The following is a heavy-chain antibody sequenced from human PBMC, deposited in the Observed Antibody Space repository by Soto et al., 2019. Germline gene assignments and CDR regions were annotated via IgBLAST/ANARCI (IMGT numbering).Heavy chain of an antibody. Sequence: GGSLRLSCAASGFTFSSYSMNWVRQAPGKGLEWVSYISSSSSTIYYADSVKGRFTISRDNAKNSLYLQMNSLRAEDTAVYYCAGGGEAAALHPVYYYYYYMDVWGKGTTVTVSS. V-gene: IGHV3-48*01. CDR3: AGGGEAAALHPVYYYYYYMDV. CDR1: GFTFSSYS. J-gene: IGHJ6*03. CDR2: ISSSSSTI. D-gene: IGHD6-13*01.